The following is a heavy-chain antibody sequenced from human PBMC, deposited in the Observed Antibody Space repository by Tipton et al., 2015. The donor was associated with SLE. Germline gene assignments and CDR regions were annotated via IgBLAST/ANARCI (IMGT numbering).Heavy chain of an antibody. J-gene: IGHJ6*03. CDR1: GGSISSSSYY. Sequence: TLSLTYIVSGGSISSSSYYWGWIRQPPGKGLEWIGSIHYTGSTYYNPSLKSRVTISVDTSKNQFSLKLSSVTAADTAVYYCARGTTYYYDSSGYYPYYYYMDVWGKGTTVTVSS. D-gene: IGHD3-22*01. V-gene: IGHV4-39*07. CDR3: ARGTTYYYDSSGYYPYYYYMDV. CDR2: IHYTGST.